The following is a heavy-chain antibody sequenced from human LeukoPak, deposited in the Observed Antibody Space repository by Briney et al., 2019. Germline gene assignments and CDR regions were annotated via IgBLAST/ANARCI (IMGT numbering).Heavy chain of an antibody. CDR3: VKDRRTEAYGMEV. CDR1: GFTFSSHG. J-gene: IGHJ6*02. CDR2: IRNDGSHK. V-gene: IGHV3-30*18. D-gene: IGHD2-2*01. Sequence: GGSLRLSCAASGFTFSSHGMHWVRQAPGKGLEWVAVIRNDGSHKYYRDSVQGRFTISRDNSWNTLYLQINSLRPEDTAVYYCVKDRRTEAYGMEVWGQGTTVTVSS.